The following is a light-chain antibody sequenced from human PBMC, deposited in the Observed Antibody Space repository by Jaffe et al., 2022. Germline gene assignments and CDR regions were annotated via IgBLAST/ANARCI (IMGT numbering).Light chain of an antibody. CDR3: CSYATGNTFYVV. CDR1: RSDVGNYNF. Sequence: QSALTQPASLSGSPGQSITISCTGTRSDVGNYNFVSWYQHRPGEAPKLLIYEAAKRPSGVSSRFSGSKSGDTASLTISGLQAEDEAEYYCCSYATGNTFYVVFGGGTRLTVL. V-gene: IGLV2-23*02. CDR2: EAA. J-gene: IGLJ2*01.